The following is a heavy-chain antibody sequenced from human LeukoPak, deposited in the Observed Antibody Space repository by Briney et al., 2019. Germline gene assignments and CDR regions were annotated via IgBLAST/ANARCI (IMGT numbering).Heavy chain of an antibody. J-gene: IGHJ6*03. D-gene: IGHD3-10*01. CDR3: ARDQGSGINYYYYYMDV. Sequence: GGSLRLSCAASGFTFSSYWMSWVRQAPGKGLEWVANIKQDGSEKYYVDSVRGRFTISRDNAKNSLYLQMNSLRAEDTAVYYCARDQGSGINYYYYYMDVWGKGTTVTVSS. CDR2: IKQDGSEK. V-gene: IGHV3-7*01. CDR1: GFTFSSYW.